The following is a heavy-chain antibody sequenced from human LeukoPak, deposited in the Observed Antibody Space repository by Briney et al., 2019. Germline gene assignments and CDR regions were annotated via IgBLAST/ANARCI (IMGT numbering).Heavy chain of an antibody. CDR3: ARFRGYCSGGSCYRGPNLDY. CDR1: GYTFTSYG. Sequence: ASVKVSCKASGYTFTSYGISWVRQAPGQGREWMGWISAYNGNTNYAQKLQGRVTMTTDTSTSTAYMELRSLRSDDTAVYYCARFRGYCSGGSCYRGPNLDYWGQGTLVTVSS. D-gene: IGHD2-15*01. V-gene: IGHV1-18*04. CDR2: ISAYNGNT. J-gene: IGHJ4*02.